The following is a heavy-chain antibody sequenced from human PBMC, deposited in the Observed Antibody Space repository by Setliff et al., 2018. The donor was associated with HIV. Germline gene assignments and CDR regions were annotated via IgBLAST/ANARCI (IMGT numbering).Heavy chain of an antibody. Sequence: SETLSLTCSVSGGSISSSNYYGGWIRQPPGKGLEWIGSFYYTGTTHYNPSLKSRVTMSVDTSKNHVSLKLSSVTAADTAVYYCARHNCGTTACYGVVVWGQGTMVTVSS. D-gene: IGHD2-2*01. J-gene: IGHJ3*01. V-gene: IGHV4-39*07. CDR1: GGSISSSNYY. CDR2: FYYTGTT. CDR3: ARHNCGTTACYGVVV.